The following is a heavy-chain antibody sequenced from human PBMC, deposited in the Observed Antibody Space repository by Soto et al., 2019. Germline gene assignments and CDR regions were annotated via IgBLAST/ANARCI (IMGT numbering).Heavy chain of an antibody. CDR2: IYPADSDT. D-gene: IGHD5-12*01. J-gene: IGHJ4*02. CDR3: ARPVTEGMATLYFDY. Sequence: PGESLKISCQGFGYTFSTYWIGWVRQKPGQGLEWMGAIYPADSDTRYTPSFEGHVTFSADKSIGTAYLQWSSLKASDTAMYYCARPVTEGMATLYFDYWGQGTLVTVSS. V-gene: IGHV5-51*01. CDR1: GYTFSTYW.